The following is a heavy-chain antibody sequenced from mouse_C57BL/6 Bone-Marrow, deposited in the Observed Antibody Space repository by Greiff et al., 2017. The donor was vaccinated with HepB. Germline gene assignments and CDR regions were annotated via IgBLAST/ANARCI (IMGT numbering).Heavy chain of an antibody. J-gene: IGHJ4*01. CDR3: ARFTGNYAMDY. CDR2: ISDGGSYT. CDR1: GFTFSSYA. Sequence: EVQLVESGGGLVKPGGSLKLSCAASGFTFSSYAMSWVRQTPEKRLEWVATISDGGSYTYYPDSVKGRFTISRDNAKNTLYLQMSSLKSEDTAMYYCARFTGNYAMDYWGQGTSVTVSS. D-gene: IGHD1-1*01. V-gene: IGHV5-6*01.